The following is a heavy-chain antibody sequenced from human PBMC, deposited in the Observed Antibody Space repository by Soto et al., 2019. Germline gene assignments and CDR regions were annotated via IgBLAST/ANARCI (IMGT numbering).Heavy chain of an antibody. V-gene: IGHV3-21*01. CDR2: ISSSSSYI. Sequence: LRLSCAASGFTFSSYSMNWVRQAPGKGLEWVSSISSSSSYIYYADSVKGRFTISRDNAKNSLYLQMNSLRAEDTAVYYCTRDLYDITMVRGVPCAFDIWGQGTMVTVSS. CDR3: TRDLYDITMVRGVPCAFDI. J-gene: IGHJ3*02. CDR1: GFTFSSYS. D-gene: IGHD3-10*01.